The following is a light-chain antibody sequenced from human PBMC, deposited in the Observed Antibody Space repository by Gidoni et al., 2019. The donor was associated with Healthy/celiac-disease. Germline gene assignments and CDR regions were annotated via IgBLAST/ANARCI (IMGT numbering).Light chain of an antibody. CDR3: QQSYSTPYT. V-gene: IGKV1-39*01. Sequence: IQMTQSPSSLSASVGDRVTITCRASQRISSYLNWYQQKPGKAHKLLIYAAYSLQSGVPSRFSGSGSGTDFTLTSSSLQPEDFATYYWQQSYSTPYTFGQETKLEIK. CDR1: QRISSY. J-gene: IGKJ2*01. CDR2: AAY.